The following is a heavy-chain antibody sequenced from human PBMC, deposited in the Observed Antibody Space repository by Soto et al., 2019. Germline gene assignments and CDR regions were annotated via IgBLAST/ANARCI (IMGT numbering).Heavy chain of an antibody. V-gene: IGHV4-59*01. J-gene: IGHJ4*02. CDR2: ESNSGST. CDR3: ARDDRSNDSHGLDY. CDR1: RRRKGNDR. D-gene: IGHD3-16*01. Sequence: PSETLSLTCGHPRRRKGNDRRTGVQRPRGDGVERSRNESNSGSTNYNPSLRSRGTIALDTAKNQFSLSLSSVTAADTAVYYCARDDRSNDSHGLDYWGQGTLVTVSS.